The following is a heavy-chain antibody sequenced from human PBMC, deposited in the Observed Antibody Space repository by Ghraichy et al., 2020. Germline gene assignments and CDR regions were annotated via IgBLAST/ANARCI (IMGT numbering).Heavy chain of an antibody. CDR3: ARDLLRFLEWWNGMDV. CDR2: INSDGSST. D-gene: IGHD3-3*01. V-gene: IGHV3-74*01. J-gene: IGHJ6*02. Sequence: GGSLRLSCAASGFTLSSYWMHWVRQAPGKGLVWVSRINSDGSSTSYAESVKGRFTISRDNAKNTLYLQMNSLRAEDTAVYYCARDLLRFLEWWNGMDVWGQGTTVTVSS. CDR1: GFTLSSYW.